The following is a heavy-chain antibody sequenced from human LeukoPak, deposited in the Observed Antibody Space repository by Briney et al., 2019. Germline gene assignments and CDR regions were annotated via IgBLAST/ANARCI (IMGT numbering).Heavy chain of an antibody. J-gene: IGHJ3*02. CDR3: ARLRFSGSYHDAFDI. V-gene: IGHV5-51*01. CDR2: IYPGDSDT. D-gene: IGHD1-26*01. Sequence: GESLKISCKGSGYSFTSYWIGWVRQMPGKGLEWMGIIYPGDSDTRYSPSFQGQVTISADKSISTAYLQWSSLKASDTAMYYCARLRFSGSYHDAFDIWGQGTMVTVSS. CDR1: GYSFTSYW.